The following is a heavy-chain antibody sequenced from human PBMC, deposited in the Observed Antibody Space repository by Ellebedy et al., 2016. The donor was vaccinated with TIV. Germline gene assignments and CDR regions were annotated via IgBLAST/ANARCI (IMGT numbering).Heavy chain of an antibody. J-gene: IGHJ4*02. Sequence: AASVKVSCKASGYTFSNYGISWVRQAPGQGLEWMGWISAYNGATKYSQKFQGRVTMTVDTSTTTAYMDLRSLKSNDTAVYYCARNIAVEDYWGQGTLVTVSA. D-gene: IGHD6-19*01. CDR3: ARNIAVEDY. V-gene: IGHV1-18*01. CDR1: GYTFSNYG. CDR2: ISAYNGAT.